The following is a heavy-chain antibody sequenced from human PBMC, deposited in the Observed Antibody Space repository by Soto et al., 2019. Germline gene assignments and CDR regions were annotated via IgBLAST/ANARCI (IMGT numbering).Heavy chain of an antibody. CDR3: AREPGAVAGNYFYGMDV. CDR1: GFTFSSYD. Sequence: PGGSLRLSCAASGFTFSSYDMHWVRQATGKGLEWVSGIGSTGDTYYPGSVKGRFTISRENAKNSFYLQMNNLRAGDTAVYYCAREPGAVAGNYFYGMDVWGQGTTVTVYS. D-gene: IGHD6-13*01. CDR2: IGSTGDT. J-gene: IGHJ6*02. V-gene: IGHV3-13*01.